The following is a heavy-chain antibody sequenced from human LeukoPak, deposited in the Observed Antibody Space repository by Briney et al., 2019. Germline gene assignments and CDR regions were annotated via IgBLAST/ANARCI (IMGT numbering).Heavy chain of an antibody. CDR3: AKDGRDGYNYFDY. Sequence: GGSLRLSCAASGFTFSSEWMHWVRQAPGKGLEWVAVISYDGSNKYYADSVKGRFTISRDNSKNTLYLQMNSLRAEDTAVYYCAKDGRDGYNYFDYWGQGTLVTVSS. CDR2: ISYDGSNK. J-gene: IGHJ4*02. V-gene: IGHV3-30*18. CDR1: GFTFSSEW. D-gene: IGHD5-24*01.